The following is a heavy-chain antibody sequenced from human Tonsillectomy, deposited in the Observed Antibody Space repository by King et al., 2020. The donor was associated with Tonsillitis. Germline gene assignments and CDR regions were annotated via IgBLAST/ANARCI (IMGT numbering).Heavy chain of an antibody. D-gene: IGHD6-6*01. CDR2: MSCNVGSI. CDR1: GFTFDDVS. CDR3: AKSIQITSGGVPQTAFDF. Sequence: VQLVESGGGLVQPGRSLRLSCAASGFTFDDVSMHWVRHAPGKGLEWVSGMSCNVGSIDYAVSLKGRFTISRDNAKKSLYLQINSVRAEDTALYYCAKSIQITSGGVPQTAFDFWGQGTLVTVS. V-gene: IGHV3-9*01. J-gene: IGHJ4*02.